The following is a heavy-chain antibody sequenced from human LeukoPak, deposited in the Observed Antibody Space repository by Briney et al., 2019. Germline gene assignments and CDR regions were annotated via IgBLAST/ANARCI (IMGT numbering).Heavy chain of an antibody. D-gene: IGHD6-25*01. V-gene: IGHV3-23*01. Sequence: GGSLRLSCAASGFTFSSCAMSWVRQAPGKGLEWVSGISGSGGTTDYAHSLKGRFTISRDNSKNTPYLHMHSLRAENTALYYCARSAHEAAAAATAFDYWGQATLVTVSS. J-gene: IGHJ4*02. CDR1: GFTFSSCA. CDR2: ISGSGGTT. CDR3: ARSAHEAAAAATAFDY.